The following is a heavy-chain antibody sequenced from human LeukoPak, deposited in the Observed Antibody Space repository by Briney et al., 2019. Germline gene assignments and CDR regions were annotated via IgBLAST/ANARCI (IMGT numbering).Heavy chain of an antibody. J-gene: IGHJ5*02. CDR2: MNPNSGNT. V-gene: IGHV1-8*01. CDR1: GYTSTSYD. D-gene: IGHD6-13*01. Sequence: ASVKVSCKASGYTSTSYDINWVRQATGQGLEWMGWMNPNSGNTGYAQKFQGRVTMTRNTSISTAYMELSSLRSEDTAVYYCARGPPRYSSSWYPRGWFDPWGQGTLVTVSS. CDR3: ARGPPRYSSSWYPRGWFDP.